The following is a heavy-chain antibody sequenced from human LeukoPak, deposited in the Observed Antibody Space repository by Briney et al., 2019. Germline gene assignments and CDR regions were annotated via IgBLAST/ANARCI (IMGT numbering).Heavy chain of an antibody. J-gene: IGHJ4*02. D-gene: IGHD6-19*01. CDR3: ARDPGATIAVAGQTGVFDY. V-gene: IGHV1-18*01. CDR1: GYTFTSYG. Sequence: ASVKVSCKASGYTFTSYGISWVRQAPGQGLEWMGWISAYNGNTNYAQKLQGRVTMTTDTSTSTAYMELRSLRSDDTAVCYCARDPGATIAVAGQTGVFDYWGQGTLVTVSS. CDR2: ISAYNGNT.